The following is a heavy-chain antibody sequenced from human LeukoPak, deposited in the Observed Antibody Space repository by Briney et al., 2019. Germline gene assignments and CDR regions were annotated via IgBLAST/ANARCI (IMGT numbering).Heavy chain of an antibody. V-gene: IGHV3-30*01. CDR1: GFTFSTYA. CDR3: AKDYYDFWSGGYYYYYGMDV. D-gene: IGHD3-3*01. CDR2: ISYAGSNK. J-gene: IGHJ6*02. Sequence: GGSLRLSCAASGFTFSTYAMHWVRQAPGKGLEWVAVISYAGSNKYYADSVKGRFTISRDNSKNTLYLQMNSLRSDDTAVYYCAKDYYDFWSGGYYYYYGMDVWGQGTTVTVSS.